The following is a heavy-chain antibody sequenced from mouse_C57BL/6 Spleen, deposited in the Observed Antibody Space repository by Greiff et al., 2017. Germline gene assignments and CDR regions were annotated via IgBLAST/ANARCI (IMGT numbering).Heavy chain of an antibody. CDR2: IHPNSGST. CDR1: GYTFTSYW. D-gene: IGHD1-1*01. CDR3: ARLSGSSYFDY. Sequence: VKLVESGAELVKPGASVKLSCKASGYTFTSYWMHWVKQRPGQGLEWIGMIHPNSGSTNYNEKFKSKATLTVDKSSSTAYMQLSSLTSEDSAVYYCARLSGSSYFDYWGQGTTLTVSS. J-gene: IGHJ2*01. V-gene: IGHV1-64*01.